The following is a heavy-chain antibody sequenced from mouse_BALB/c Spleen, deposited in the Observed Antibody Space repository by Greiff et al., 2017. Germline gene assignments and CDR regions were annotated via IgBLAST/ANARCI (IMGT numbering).Heavy chain of an antibody. V-gene: IGHV5-6-5*01. CDR3: ARGYDGYPYYFDY. CDR1: GFTFSSYA. D-gene: IGHD2-3*01. Sequence: DVKLVESGGGLVKPGGSLKLSCAASGFTFSSYAMSWVRQTPEKRLEWVASISSGGSTYYPDSVKGRFTISRDNARNILYLQMSSLRSEDTAMYYCARGYDGYPYYFDYWGQGTTLTVSS. CDR2: ISSGGST. J-gene: IGHJ2*01.